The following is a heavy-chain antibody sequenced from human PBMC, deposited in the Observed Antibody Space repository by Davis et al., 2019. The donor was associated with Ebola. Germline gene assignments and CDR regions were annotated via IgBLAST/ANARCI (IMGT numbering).Heavy chain of an antibody. J-gene: IGHJ4*02. CDR1: GFTFSSYA. D-gene: IGHD2-8*01. Sequence: PGGSLRLSCAASGFTFSSYAMSWVRQAPGKGLEWVSAISGSGGSTYYADSVKGRFTISRDNSKNTLYLQMNSLRAEDTAVYYCAKNLVSWCTNGVCTDYWGQGTLVTVSS. V-gene: IGHV3-23*01. CDR3: AKNLVSWCTNGVCTDY. CDR2: ISGSGGST.